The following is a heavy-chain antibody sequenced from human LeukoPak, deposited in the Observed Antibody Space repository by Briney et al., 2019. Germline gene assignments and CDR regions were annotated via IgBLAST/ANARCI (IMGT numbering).Heavy chain of an antibody. V-gene: IGHV3-21*04. Sequence: GGSLRLSCAASGFTFSSYSMNWVRQAPGKGLEWVSSISSSSSYIYYADSVKGRFTISRDNAKNSLYLQMNSLRSEDTAVYYCATEVEYSGSYLYWGQGTLVTVSS. CDR3: ATEVEYSGSYLY. CDR1: GFTFSSYS. CDR2: ISSSSSYI. D-gene: IGHD1-26*01. J-gene: IGHJ4*02.